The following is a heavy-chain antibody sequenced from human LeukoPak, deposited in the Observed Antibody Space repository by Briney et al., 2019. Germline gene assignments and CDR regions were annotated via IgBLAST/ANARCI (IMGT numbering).Heavy chain of an antibody. Sequence: GSLILSCAASGFTFSDYGMNWVRQAPGSGLEWVSSIGPSGSDIFYADSVKGRFTISRDNANKSLYLQMNGLRAEDTAVYYCARDASIYIVYAFDIWGQGTMVTVSS. CDR2: IGPSGSDI. J-gene: IGHJ3*02. V-gene: IGHV3-21*01. CDR1: GFTFSDYG. CDR3: ARDASIYIVYAFDI. D-gene: IGHD5/OR15-5a*01.